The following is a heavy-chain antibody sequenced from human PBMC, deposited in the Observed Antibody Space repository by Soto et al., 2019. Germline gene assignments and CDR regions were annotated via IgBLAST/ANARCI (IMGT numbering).Heavy chain of an antibody. CDR2: IFYTGST. J-gene: IGHJ4*02. Sequence: VQLQESGPGLVKPSETLSLTCTVSGGSIGNYYWNWIRKSPGKGLEWIGYIFYTGSTNYNPSLKSRVTISVDTSANQFSLRLSSVTAADTAVYYCARGGKRYASNCGQGTLVTVSS. D-gene: IGHD6-13*01. CDR3: ARGGKRYASN. V-gene: IGHV4-59*01. CDR1: GGSIGNYY.